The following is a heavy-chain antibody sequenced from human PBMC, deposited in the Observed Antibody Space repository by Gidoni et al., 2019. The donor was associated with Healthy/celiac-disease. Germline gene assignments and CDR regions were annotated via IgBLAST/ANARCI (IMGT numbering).Heavy chain of an antibody. Sequence: QVQLVQSGAEVKKPGASVKVSCKASGYPFTGSYMHWVPQAPGQGLEWMGWINPNSGGTNYAQKLQGRVTMTRDTSISTAYMELSRLRSDDTAVYYCARANLYYDILTGYYTPLDYWGQGTLVTVSS. CDR3: ARANLYYDILTGYYTPLDY. J-gene: IGHJ4*02. CDR1: GYPFTGSY. CDR2: INPNSGGT. V-gene: IGHV1-2*02. D-gene: IGHD3-9*01.